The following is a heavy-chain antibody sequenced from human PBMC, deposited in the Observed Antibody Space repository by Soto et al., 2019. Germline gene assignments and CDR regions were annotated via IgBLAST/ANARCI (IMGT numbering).Heavy chain of an antibody. CDR1: GFTFSDHY. CDR3: VRGGTETQLNVFDL. V-gene: IGHV3-72*01. D-gene: IGHD4-17*01. Sequence: PGGSLRLSCAASGFTFSDHYMDWVRQAPGKGLEWVGRARNRANDYTAEYAASVKGRFIISRDDSQNSLYLQVNSLKTEDSAVYFCVRGGTETQLNVFDLWGQGSLVTGSS. CDR2: ARNRANDYTA. J-gene: IGHJ3*01.